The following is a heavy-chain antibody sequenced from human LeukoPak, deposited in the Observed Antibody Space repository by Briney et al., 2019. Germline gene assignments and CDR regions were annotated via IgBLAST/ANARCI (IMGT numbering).Heavy chain of an antibody. Sequence: SETLSLSCTVSGGSISTYYWSWIRQPPGKGLEWIGYIYYRGNTNYNPSLQSRVSISVDTSKNQFSLKLTSVTAADTAVYYCARLASDAYNCDACYSWGHGTMVTVSS. J-gene: IGHJ3*02. CDR2: IYYRGNT. V-gene: IGHV4-59*08. CDR1: GGSISTYY. D-gene: IGHD5-24*01. CDR3: ARLASDAYNCDACYS.